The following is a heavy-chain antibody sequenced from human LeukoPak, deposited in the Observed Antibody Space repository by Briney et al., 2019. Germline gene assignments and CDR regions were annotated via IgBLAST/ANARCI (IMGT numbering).Heavy chain of an antibody. J-gene: IGHJ5*02. CDR2: ISSSSSYI. D-gene: IGHD2-15*01. Sequence: GGSLRLSCAASGFTFSSYSMNWVRQAPGKGLEWVSSISSSSSYIYYADSVKGRFTISRDNAKNSLYLQMNSLRAEDTAVYYCARGGWLVAATSWFDPWGQGTLVPVSS. CDR3: ARGGWLVAATSWFDP. CDR1: GFTFSSYS. V-gene: IGHV3-21*01.